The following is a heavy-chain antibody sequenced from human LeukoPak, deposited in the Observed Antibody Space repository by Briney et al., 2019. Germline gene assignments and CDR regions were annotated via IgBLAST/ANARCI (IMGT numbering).Heavy chain of an antibody. V-gene: IGHV3-7*03. CDR2: VNRNGSET. CDR1: GFTLSNHW. Sequence: GGSLRLSCAASGFTLSNHWMTWVRQVPGRGPEWVANVNRNGSETYYLDSVKGRFTISKDNAKNSLYLQMNSLRAEDTALYHCARNNGMDVWGQGTTVIVSS. J-gene: IGHJ6*02. CDR3: ARNNGMDV.